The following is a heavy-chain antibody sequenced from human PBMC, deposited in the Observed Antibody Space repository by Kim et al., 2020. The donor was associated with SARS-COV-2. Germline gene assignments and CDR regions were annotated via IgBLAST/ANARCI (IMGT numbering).Heavy chain of an antibody. Sequence: GGSLRLFCAASGFTFDVYAMHWVRQAPGKGLEWVSGISWNSASIGYADSVKGRPTISRDNAKNPPYLQMNSLRAEDTALHFCAKLPDPYYYYGMDVWGPG. V-gene: IGHV3-9*01. CDR2: ISWNSASI. J-gene: IGHJ6*02. CDR1: GFTFDVYA. CDR3: AKLPDPYYYYGMDV.